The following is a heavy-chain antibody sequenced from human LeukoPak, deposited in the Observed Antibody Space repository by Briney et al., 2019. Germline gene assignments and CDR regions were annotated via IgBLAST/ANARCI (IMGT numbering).Heavy chain of an antibody. Sequence: SQTLSLTCTVSGGSISSGGYYWSWIRQHPGKGLEWIGYIYYSGSTYYNPSLKSRVTISVDTPKNQFSLKLSSVTAADTAVYYCARSLEDSSGYYQPDYFDYWGQGTLVTVSS. CDR2: IYYSGST. V-gene: IGHV4-31*03. CDR1: GGSISSGGYY. CDR3: ARSLEDSSGYYQPDYFDY. D-gene: IGHD3-22*01. J-gene: IGHJ4*02.